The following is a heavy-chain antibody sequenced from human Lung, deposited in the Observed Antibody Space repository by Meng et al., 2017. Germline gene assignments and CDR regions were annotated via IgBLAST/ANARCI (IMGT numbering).Heavy chain of an antibody. D-gene: IGHD4-11*01. CDR2: INHSGST. CDR1: GGSFSDYY. V-gene: IGHV4-34*01. CDR3: ARGPTTMAHDFDY. J-gene: IGHJ4*02. Sequence: QVHLQQWGVGLFKPSETLSLAFVVSGGSFSDYYWSWIRQPPGKGLEWIGEINHSGSTNYNPSLESRATISVDTSQNNLSLKLGSVTAADSAVYYCARGPTTMAHDFDYWGQGTLVTVSS.